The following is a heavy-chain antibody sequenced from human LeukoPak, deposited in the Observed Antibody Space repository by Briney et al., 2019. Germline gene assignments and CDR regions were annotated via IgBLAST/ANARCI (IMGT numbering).Heavy chain of an antibody. J-gene: IGHJ6*02. CDR2: VIPILGIA. D-gene: IGHD2-21*02. CDR1: GGTFSSYA. V-gene: IGHV1-69*04. CDR3: ASVLLEGMDV. Sequence: ASVKVSCKASGGTFSSYAISWVRQAPGQGLEWMGRVIPILGIANYAQKFQGRVTIAADKSTSTAYMELSSLRSEDTAVYYCASVLLEGMDVWGQGTTVTVSS.